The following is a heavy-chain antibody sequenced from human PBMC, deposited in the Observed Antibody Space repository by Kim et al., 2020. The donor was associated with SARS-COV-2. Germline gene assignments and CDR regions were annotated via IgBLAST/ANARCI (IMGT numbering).Heavy chain of an antibody. CDR1: GGSISSSSYY. Sequence: SETLSLTCTVSGGSISSSSYYWGWIRQPPGKGLEWIGSIYYSGSTYYNPSLKSRVTISVDTSKNQFSLKLSSVTAADTAVYYCARHGQNYYYYYGMDVWGQGTTVTVSS. J-gene: IGHJ6*02. CDR3: ARHGQNYYYYYGMDV. V-gene: IGHV4-39*01. CDR2: IYYSGST.